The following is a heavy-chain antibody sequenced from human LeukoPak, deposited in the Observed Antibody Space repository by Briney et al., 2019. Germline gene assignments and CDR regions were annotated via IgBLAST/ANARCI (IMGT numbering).Heavy chain of an antibody. V-gene: IGHV1-69*05. J-gene: IGHJ4*02. Sequence: SVKVSRKASGGTFSSYAISWVRQAPGQGLEWMGGIIPIFGTANYAQKFQGRVTITTDESTSTAYMELSSLKSEDTAVYYCARDRRGSGYYSLWGQGTLVTVSS. D-gene: IGHD3-3*01. CDR1: GGTFSSYA. CDR3: ARDRRGSGYYSL. CDR2: IIPIFGTA.